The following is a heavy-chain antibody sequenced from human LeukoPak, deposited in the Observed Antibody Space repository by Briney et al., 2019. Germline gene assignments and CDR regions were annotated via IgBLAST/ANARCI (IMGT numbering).Heavy chain of an antibody. J-gene: IGHJ3*01. CDR1: GGAFSGYD. V-gene: IGHV4-34*01. CDR3: ASHTGGNLDAFDL. Sequence: SETLSLTCAVYGGAFSGYDWSWIRQPPGKGLEWIGEINHSGSTNYNPSLKSRVTISVDTSKNQFSLKLSSVTAADTAVYYCASHTGGNLDAFDLWGQGTMVTVSS. D-gene: IGHD4-23*01. CDR2: INHSGST.